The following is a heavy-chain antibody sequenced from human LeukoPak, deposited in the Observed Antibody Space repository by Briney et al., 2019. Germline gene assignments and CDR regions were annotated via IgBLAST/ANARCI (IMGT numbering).Heavy chain of an antibody. CDR2: IVGGGGST. D-gene: IGHD6-19*01. Sequence: GGSLRLSCAASGLTFTNYAMTWLRQAPGKGLEWVSSIVGGGGSTYYADSVKGRFTISRDNSRNTLYLQMNSLRADDTAVYYCAKDADIAVVVSHFDYWGQGTLVSVSP. CDR3: AKDADIAVVVSHFDY. J-gene: IGHJ4*02. CDR1: GLTFTNYA. V-gene: IGHV3-23*01.